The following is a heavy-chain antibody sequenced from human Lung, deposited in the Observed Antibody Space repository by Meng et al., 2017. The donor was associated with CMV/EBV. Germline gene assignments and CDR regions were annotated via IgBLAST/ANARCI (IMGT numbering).Heavy chain of an antibody. D-gene: IGHD3-10*01. CDR2: IYHSGST. CDR1: GGSISSSNYY. V-gene: IGHV4-39*01. Sequence: LQLQESGPGLVKPSETLSLTGTVSGGSISSSNYYWDWIRQPPGKGLEWIGAIYHSGSTSYNPSLQSRVTMFVDTSKNQFSLMLTSVTATDTAVYYCARRRGGSGRDCWGQGTLVTVSS. J-gene: IGHJ4*02. CDR3: ARRRGGSGRDC.